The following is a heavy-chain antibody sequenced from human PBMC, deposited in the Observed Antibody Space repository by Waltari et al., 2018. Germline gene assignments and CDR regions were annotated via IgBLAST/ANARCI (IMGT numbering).Heavy chain of an antibody. CDR3: ARGPHPRRSDQRGAYWYFDL. V-gene: IGHV3-33*01. CDR2: IWYDGSNK. J-gene: IGHJ2*01. CDR1: GFTFSSYG. D-gene: IGHD1-26*01. Sequence: QVQLVESGGGVVQPGRSLRLSCAASGFTFSSYGMHWVRQAPGKGLEWVAVIWYDGSNKYYADSVKGRFTISRDNSKNTLYLQMNSLRAEDTAVYYCARGPHPRRSDQRGAYWYFDLWGRGTLVTVSS.